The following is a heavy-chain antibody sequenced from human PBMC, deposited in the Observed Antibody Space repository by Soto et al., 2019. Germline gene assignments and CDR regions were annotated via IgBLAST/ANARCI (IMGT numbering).Heavy chain of an antibody. Sequence: QVQLVQSGAEVKKPGSSVKVSCKASGGTFSSYAISWVRQAPGQGLEWMGGIIPIFGTANYAQKFQGRVTITADESTSTAYMELSSLRSEDTAVYYCARALGYQLPNYYYYYGMDVWGQGTTVTVSS. CDR3: ARALGYQLPNYYYYYGMDV. J-gene: IGHJ6*02. D-gene: IGHD2-2*01. CDR2: IIPIFGTA. CDR1: GGTFSSYA. V-gene: IGHV1-69*01.